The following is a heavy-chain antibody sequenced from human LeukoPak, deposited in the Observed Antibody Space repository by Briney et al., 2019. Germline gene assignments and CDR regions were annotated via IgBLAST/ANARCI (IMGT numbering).Heavy chain of an antibody. CDR1: GFTFRTYA. CDR2: ISNSGGST. V-gene: IGHV3-23*01. J-gene: IGHJ4*02. CDR3: AKGASRIAAAAFDY. Sequence: GGSLRLSCAASGFTFRTYAMTWVRQAPGKGLEWVSAISNSGGSTYYADSVRGRFTISRDNSKNTLYLQMNSLRAEDTAVYYCAKGASRIAAAAFDYWGQGTLVTVSS. D-gene: IGHD6-13*01.